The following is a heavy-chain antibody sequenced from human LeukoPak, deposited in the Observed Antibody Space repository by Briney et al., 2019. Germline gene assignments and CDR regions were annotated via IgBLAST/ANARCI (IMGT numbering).Heavy chain of an antibody. J-gene: IGHJ4*02. V-gene: IGHV3-23*01. D-gene: IGHD1/OR15-1a*01. CDR1: GFTFSTYA. CDR2: IANSGGST. CDR3: AKSHSVEQRGYFDY. Sequence: GGSLRLSCAASGFTFSTYAMSWVRQAPGKGPEWVSTIANSGGSTYYADSVKGQFTISRDNSKNTLYLQMNSLRAEDTAVYYCAKSHSVEQRGYFDYWGQGTLVTVSS.